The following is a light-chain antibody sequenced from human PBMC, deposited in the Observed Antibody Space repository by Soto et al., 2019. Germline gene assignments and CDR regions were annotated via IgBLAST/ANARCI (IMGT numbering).Light chain of an antibody. V-gene: IGLV1-47*01. J-gene: IGLJ3*02. CDR1: SSNIGSNY. CDR3: AAWDDSLSGPV. CDR2: RNN. Sequence: QSVLTQPPSASGTPGQRVTISCSGSSSNIGSNYVYWYQQLPGTAPKLLIYRNNQRPSGVPDRFSGSKSGTSASLAISGLRSEDEADYYCAAWDDSLSGPVFDGWTKLTVL.